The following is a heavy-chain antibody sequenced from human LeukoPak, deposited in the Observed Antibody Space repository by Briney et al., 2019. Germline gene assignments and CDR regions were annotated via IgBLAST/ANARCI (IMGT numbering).Heavy chain of an antibody. CDR3: ARDGNYYDSSGYVDY. V-gene: IGHV4-38-2*02. CDR2: IYHSGST. J-gene: IGHJ4*02. CDR1: GYSISSGYY. D-gene: IGHD3-22*01. Sequence: KPSGTLSLTCTVSGYSISSGYYWGWIRQPPGEGVEWIGSIYHSGSTYYNPSLKSRVTISVDTSKNQFSLKLSSVTAADTAVYYCARDGNYYDSSGYVDYWGQGTLVTVSS.